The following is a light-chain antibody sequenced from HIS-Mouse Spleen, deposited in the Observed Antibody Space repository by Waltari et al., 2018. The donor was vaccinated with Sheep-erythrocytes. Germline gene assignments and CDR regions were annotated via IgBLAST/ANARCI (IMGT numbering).Light chain of an antibody. CDR2: DVS. CDR3: CSYAGSYNHV. J-gene: IGLJ1*01. V-gene: IGLV2-11*01. CDR1: SSDVGGYNY. Sequence: QSALTQPRSVSGSPGQSVTISCTGTSSDVGGYNYVSLYQQHPGKAPKLMIYDVSKRPSGVPDRFSSSKSGNTASLTISGLQAEDEADYYCCSYAGSYNHVFATGTKVTVL.